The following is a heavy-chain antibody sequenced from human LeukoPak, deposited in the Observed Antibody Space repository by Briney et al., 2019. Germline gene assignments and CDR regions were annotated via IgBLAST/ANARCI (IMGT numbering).Heavy chain of an antibody. V-gene: IGHV3-23*01. D-gene: IGHD2-21*01. CDR2: INPNGDRT. CDR3: ARAYDKAYDY. CDR1: GFTFSSYS. J-gene: IGHJ4*02. Sequence: PGGSLRLSCAASGFTFSSYSMNWVRQAPGKGLEWVSSINPNGDRTFHADFVKGRFTISRDNSKNTVSLHMNSLRAEDSAIYRCARAYDKAYDYWGQGTLVTVSS.